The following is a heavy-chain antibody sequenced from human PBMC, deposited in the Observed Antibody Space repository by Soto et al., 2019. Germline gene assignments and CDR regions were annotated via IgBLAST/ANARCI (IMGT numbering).Heavy chain of an antibody. CDR1: GFTFTRYS. CDR3: VRESEDLTSNFDY. CDR2: ISSTTNYI. Sequence: EVQLVESGGGLVKPGGSLRLSCAASGFTFTRYSMNWVRQAPGKGLEWVSSISSTTNYIYYGDSMKGRFTISRDNAKTSLYLEMNGLRAEGTAVYYCVRESEDLTSNFDYWGQGTLVTVSS. J-gene: IGHJ4*02. V-gene: IGHV3-21*06.